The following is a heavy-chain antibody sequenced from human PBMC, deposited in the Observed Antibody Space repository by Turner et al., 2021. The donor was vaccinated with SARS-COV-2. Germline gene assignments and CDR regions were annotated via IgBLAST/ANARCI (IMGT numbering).Heavy chain of an antibody. CDR2: IKSNTDGGTT. J-gene: IGHJ6*02. Sequence: EVQLVGSGGGLGTPGASLRLSCAASGFTFSNAWLNWDRQAPGKGLEWVGSIKSNTDGGTTDYAAPVKVKFTISRDDSKNTLYLQMNSLKTEDTAVYYCTTNRMTGNYYYYYGMDVWGQGTTVTVSS. CDR3: TTNRMTGNYYYYYGMDV. CDR1: GFTFSNAW. V-gene: IGHV3-15*01.